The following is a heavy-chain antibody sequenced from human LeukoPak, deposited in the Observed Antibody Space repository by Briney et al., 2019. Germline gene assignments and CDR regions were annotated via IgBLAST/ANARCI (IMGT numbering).Heavy chain of an antibody. J-gene: IGHJ4*02. CDR3: ASRSGYFDC. CDR2: IKQDGSEK. D-gene: IGHD3-3*01. Sequence: GSLRLSCAASGFTFSDYWMTWVRQAPGKGLEWVANIKQDGSEKYYVDSVKGRFTISRDNAKNSLYLQMNSLRAEDTAVYYCASRSGYFDCWGQGTLVTVSS. V-gene: IGHV3-7*01. CDR1: GFTFSDYW.